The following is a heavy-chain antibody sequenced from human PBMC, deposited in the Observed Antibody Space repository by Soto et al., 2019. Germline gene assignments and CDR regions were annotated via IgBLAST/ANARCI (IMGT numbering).Heavy chain of an antibody. Sequence: GGSLRLSCAASGFTFSSYAMSWVRQAPGKGLEWVSAISGSVGSTYYADSVKGRFTISRDNSKNALYLQMNSLRAEDTAVYYCAKDKLPMVNSDAFDIWGQGTMVTVSS. CDR2: ISGSVGST. CDR1: GFTFSSYA. V-gene: IGHV3-23*01. D-gene: IGHD5-18*01. J-gene: IGHJ3*02. CDR3: AKDKLPMVNSDAFDI.